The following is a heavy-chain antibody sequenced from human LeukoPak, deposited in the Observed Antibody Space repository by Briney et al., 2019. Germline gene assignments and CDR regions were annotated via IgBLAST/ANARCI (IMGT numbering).Heavy chain of an antibody. J-gene: IGHJ3*02. CDR1: GFTFSSYS. CDR2: ISSSSSYI. D-gene: IGHD4/OR15-4a*01. V-gene: IGHV3-21*01. CDR3: ARAAVRTNAFDI. Sequence: GGSLRLSCAASGFTFSSYSMDWVRQAPGKGLEWVSSISSSSSYIYYADSVKGRFTISRDNAKNSLYLQMNSLRAEDTAVYYCARAAVRTNAFDIWGQGTMVTVSS.